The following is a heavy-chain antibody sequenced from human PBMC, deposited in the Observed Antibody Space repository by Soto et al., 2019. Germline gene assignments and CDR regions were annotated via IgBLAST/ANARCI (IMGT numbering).Heavy chain of an antibody. CDR3: AREAFGPRKTLDYPIWGWFDP. CDR2: IWYDGSNK. D-gene: IGHD3-16*01. Sequence: QVQLVESGGGVVQPGRSLRLSCAASGFTFSSYGMHWVRQAPGKGLEWVAVIWYDGSNKYYADSVKGRFTISRDNSKNTLYLQMISLRAEHTAVYYCAREAFGPRKTLDYPIWGWFDPWGQGTLVTVSS. CDR1: GFTFSSYG. J-gene: IGHJ5*02. V-gene: IGHV3-33*01.